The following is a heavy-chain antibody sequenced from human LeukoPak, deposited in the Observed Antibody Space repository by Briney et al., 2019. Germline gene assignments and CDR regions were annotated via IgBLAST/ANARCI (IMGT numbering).Heavy chain of an antibody. CDR2: ISWNSDSI. D-gene: IGHD1-26*01. CDR1: GFTFGDYA. CDR3: AKDGVVGATTH. Sequence: TGGSLRLSCAASGFTFGDYAMHWVRQAPGKGLEWVSGISWNSDSIGYADSVKGRFTISRDNAKNSLYLQMNSLRAEDTALYYCAKDGVVGATTHWGQGTLVTVSS. J-gene: IGHJ4*02. V-gene: IGHV3-9*01.